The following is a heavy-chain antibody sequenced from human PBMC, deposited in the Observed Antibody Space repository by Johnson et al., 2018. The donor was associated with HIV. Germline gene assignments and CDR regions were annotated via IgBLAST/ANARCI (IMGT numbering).Heavy chain of an antibody. Sequence: VQLVESGGGVVRPGGSLRLSCAASGFTFDDYGMSWVRQAPGKGLEWVANIKQDGSEKYYVDSVKGRFTISRDNSKNTLYLQLNSLRVEDTAVYYCVREGYSSSSDAFDIWGQGTMVTVSS. CDR1: GFTFDDYG. J-gene: IGHJ3*02. CDR3: VREGYSSSSDAFDI. CDR2: IKQDGSEK. D-gene: IGHD6-6*01. V-gene: IGHV3-7*03.